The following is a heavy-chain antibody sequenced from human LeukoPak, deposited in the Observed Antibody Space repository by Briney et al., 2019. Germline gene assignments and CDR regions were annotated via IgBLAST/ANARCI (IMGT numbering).Heavy chain of an antibody. Sequence: ASVKVSCKASGGTFSSYAISWVRQAPGQGLEWMGRIIPILGIANYAQKFQGRVTITADKSTSTAYTELSSLRSEDTAVYYCARGTIVVVTPFDYWGQGTLVTVSS. V-gene: IGHV1-69*04. J-gene: IGHJ4*02. CDR1: GGTFSSYA. D-gene: IGHD3-22*01. CDR2: IIPILGIA. CDR3: ARGTIVVVTPFDY.